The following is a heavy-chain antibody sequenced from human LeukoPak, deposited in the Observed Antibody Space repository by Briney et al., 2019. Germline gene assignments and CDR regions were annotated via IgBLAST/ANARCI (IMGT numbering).Heavy chain of an antibody. V-gene: IGHV3-7*01. CDR3: AREYYYNSSGHRCSAY. CDR2: IKEDGSEK. J-gene: IGHJ4*02. Sequence: PGGSLRPSCAASGFIFGDFWMTWVRQAPGKGVEWVANIKEDGSEKYSVDSVKGRFTISRDNAKNTLFLQMNSLRAEDTAMYYCAREYYYNSSGHRCSAYWGQGTLVTVSS. CDR1: GFIFGDFW. D-gene: IGHD3-22*01.